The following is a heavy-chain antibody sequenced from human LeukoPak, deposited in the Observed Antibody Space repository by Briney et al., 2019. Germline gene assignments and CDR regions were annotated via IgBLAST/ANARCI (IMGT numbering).Heavy chain of an antibody. D-gene: IGHD6-13*01. V-gene: IGHV3-21*01. Sequence: GGSLRLSCAASTFTFRNYWMSWVRQAPGKGLEWVSSISSSSSYIYYADSVKGRFTITRDNAKNSLYLQMNSLRAEDTAVYYCASTSAAVAVMWGQGTLVTVSS. CDR2: ISSSSSYI. CDR1: TFTFRNYW. J-gene: IGHJ4*02. CDR3: ASTSAAVAVM.